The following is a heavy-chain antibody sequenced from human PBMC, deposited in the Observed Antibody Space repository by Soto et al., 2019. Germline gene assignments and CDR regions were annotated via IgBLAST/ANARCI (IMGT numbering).Heavy chain of an antibody. CDR2: IIPIFGTA. CDR3: ARGRRDYYYYGMDV. CDR1: GGTFSSYA. J-gene: IGHJ6*02. V-gene: IGHV1-69*06. Sequence: SVKVSCKASGGTFSSYAISWVLQAPGQGLEWMGGIIPIFGTANYAQKFQGRVTITADKSTSTAYMELSSLRSEDTAVYYCARGRRDYYYYGMDVWGQGTTVTVSS.